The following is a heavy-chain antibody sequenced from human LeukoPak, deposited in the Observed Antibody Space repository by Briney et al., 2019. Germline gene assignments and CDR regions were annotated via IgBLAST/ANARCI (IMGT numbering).Heavy chain of an antibody. CDR3: ARIQAIGVPVAIDAYYSYGMDV. CDR2: FIPMVGIA. J-gene: IGHJ6*02. Sequence: SVKVPCKASGSTFSRNAISWVRQAPGQGLEWMGRFIPMVGIATYAQKFQGRVTITEDRSTNTAYMEMSSLRTDDSAVYYCARIQAIGVPVAIDAYYSYGMDVWGQGTAVTVSS. V-gene: IGHV1-69*04. CDR1: GSTFSRNA. D-gene: IGHD2/OR15-2a*01.